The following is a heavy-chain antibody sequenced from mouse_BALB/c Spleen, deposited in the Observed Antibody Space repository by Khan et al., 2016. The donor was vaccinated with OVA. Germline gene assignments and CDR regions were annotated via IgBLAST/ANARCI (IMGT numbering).Heavy chain of an antibody. V-gene: IGHV2-3*01. J-gene: IGHJ2*01. CDR2: IWGDGST. CDR1: GFSLTSDG. CDR3: AKLRIFYFDS. Sequence: QMQLEESGPGLVAPSQSLSITCTVSGFSLTSDGVSWVRQPPGKGLEWLGVIWGDGSTNYHSALRSRLNIRKDNSKSQVFLKLNSLQTDDTATYYCAKLRIFYFDSWGQGTTLTVSS.